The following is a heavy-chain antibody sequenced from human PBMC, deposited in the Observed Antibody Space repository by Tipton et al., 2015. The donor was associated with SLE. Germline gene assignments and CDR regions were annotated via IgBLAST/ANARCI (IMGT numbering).Heavy chain of an antibody. D-gene: IGHD4-17*01. V-gene: IGHV4-4*07. J-gene: IGHJ2*01. CDR2: IYSSGDR. CDR1: GDSIVSYY. CDR3: ARGSDGEYVRYFDV. Sequence: TLSLTCTVSGDSIVSYYWSWIRQSAGRGLEWIGRIYSSGDRDYNPSLRSRVTMSIDASQNRVSLRLKSVSAADTAVYYCARGSDGEYVRYFDVWGPGTLVTVSS.